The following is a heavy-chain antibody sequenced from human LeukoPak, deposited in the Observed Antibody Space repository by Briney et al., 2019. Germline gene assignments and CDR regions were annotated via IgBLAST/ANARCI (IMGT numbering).Heavy chain of an antibody. CDR3: ARCGSYYTFDY. CDR2: IKQDGSEK. V-gene: IGHV3-7*01. CDR1: GFTFSSYW. J-gene: IGHJ4*02. Sequence: GGSLRLSCAASGFTFSSYWMSWVRQAPGKGLEWVANIKQDGSEKYYVDSVKGRFTISRDNAKNSLYLQMNSLRAEDTAVYYYARCGSYYTFDYWGQGTLVTVSS. D-gene: IGHD3-10*01.